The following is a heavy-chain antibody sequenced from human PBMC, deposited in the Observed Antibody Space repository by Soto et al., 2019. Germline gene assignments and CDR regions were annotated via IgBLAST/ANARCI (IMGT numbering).Heavy chain of an antibody. CDR3: TRRSRVVTMAYGMDV. CDR2: ISSSSYI. Sequence: VRLSCAASGFTFSSYSMNWVRQAPGKGLEWVSSISSSSYIYYADSVKGRFTISRDNAKNSLYLQMNSLRAEDTAVYYCTRRSRVVTMAYGMDVWGQGTTVTVSS. J-gene: IGHJ6*02. V-gene: IGHV3-21*01. D-gene: IGHD3-3*01. CDR1: GFTFSSYS.